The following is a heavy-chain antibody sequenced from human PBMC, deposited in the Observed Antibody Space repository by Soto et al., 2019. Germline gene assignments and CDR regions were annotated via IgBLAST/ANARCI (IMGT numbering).Heavy chain of an antibody. CDR1: GGSFSGYY. CDR3: ARPRYYDFWSGYYGH. V-gene: IGHV4-34*01. D-gene: IGHD3-3*01. Sequence: PLETLSLTCAVYGGSFSGYYWSWIRQPPGKGLEWIGEINHSGSTNYNPSLKSRVTISVDTSKNQFSLKLSSVTAADAAVYYCARPRYYDFWSGYYGHWGQGTLVTVS. J-gene: IGHJ4*02. CDR2: INHSGST.